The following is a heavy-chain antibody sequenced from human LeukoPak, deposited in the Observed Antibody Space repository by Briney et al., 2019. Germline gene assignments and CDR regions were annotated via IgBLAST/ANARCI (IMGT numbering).Heavy chain of an antibody. Sequence: PSQTLSLTCTVSGGSISSGDYYWSWIRQPPGKGLEWIGYIYYSGSTYYNPSLKSRVTISVDTSKNQFSLKLSSVTAADTAVYYCARGRRIVVVPAAIRARGRYFDYWGQGTLVTVSS. D-gene: IGHD2-2*02. CDR2: IYYSGST. CDR3: ARGRRIVVVPAAIRARGRYFDY. V-gene: IGHV4-30-4*08. J-gene: IGHJ4*02. CDR1: GGSISSGDYY.